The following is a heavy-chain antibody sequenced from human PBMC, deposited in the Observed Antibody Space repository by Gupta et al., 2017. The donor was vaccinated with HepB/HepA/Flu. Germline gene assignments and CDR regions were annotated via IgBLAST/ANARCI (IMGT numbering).Heavy chain of an antibody. Sequence: EVQLLESGGGLVQPGGSLRLSCAASGFNFSSYAMSWVRQAPGKGLEWVSASSGSCGSTYDADSVKGRFTISRDNSKNTLYLQMNSLRAEDTAVYYCAKNGRIAARLGAFDIWGQGTMVTVSS. CDR3: AKNGRIAARLGAFDI. CDR2: SSGSCGST. D-gene: IGHD6-6*01. J-gene: IGHJ3*02. CDR1: GFNFSSYA. V-gene: IGHV3-23*01.